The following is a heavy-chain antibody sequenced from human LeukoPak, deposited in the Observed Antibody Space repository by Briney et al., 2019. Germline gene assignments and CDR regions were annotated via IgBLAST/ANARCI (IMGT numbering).Heavy chain of an antibody. J-gene: IGHJ4*02. D-gene: IGHD1-26*01. CDR1: GFTFRSHA. Sequence: GSLRLSCVGSGFTFRSHAMSWVRQAPEKGLEFVSGIYENGGTTYYADSVKGRFSISRDNSKNTLYLQMNSLRAEDTAVYYCAKDGELDYRGQGTLVTVSS. V-gene: IGHV3-23*01. CDR2: IYENGGTT. CDR3: AKDGELDY.